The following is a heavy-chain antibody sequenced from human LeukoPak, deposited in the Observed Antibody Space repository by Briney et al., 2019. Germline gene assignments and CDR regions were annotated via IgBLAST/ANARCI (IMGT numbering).Heavy chain of an antibody. V-gene: IGHV3-9*01. CDR1: GFTFDDYA. J-gene: IGHJ6*04. D-gene: IGHD3-22*01. CDR3: AKDSDYYDSSGKLDV. CDR2: ISWNSGSI. Sequence: GRSLRLSCAASGFTFDDYAMHWVRQAPGKGLEWVSGISWNSGSIGYADSVKGRFTISRDNAKNSLYLQMNSLRAKDTALYYCAKDSDYYDSSGKLDVWGKGTTVTVSS.